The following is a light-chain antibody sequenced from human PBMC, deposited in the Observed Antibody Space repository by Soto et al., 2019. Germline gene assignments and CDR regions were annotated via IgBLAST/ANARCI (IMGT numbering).Light chain of an antibody. CDR2: ELT. Sequence: QSALTQPASVSGAPGQSITISCTGSSSDVGGYNYVSWYQQHPGNAPKLMIYELTNRPSGVSHRFSGSKSGNTASLTISGLHAEDAADYYYPSYTSRSTLVFGTGTKVTVL. V-gene: IGLV2-14*01. CDR3: PSYTSRSTLV. CDR1: SSDVGGYNY. J-gene: IGLJ1*01.